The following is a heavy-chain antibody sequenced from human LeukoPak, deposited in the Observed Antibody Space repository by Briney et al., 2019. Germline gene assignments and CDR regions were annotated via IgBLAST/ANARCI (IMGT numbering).Heavy chain of an antibody. V-gene: IGHV1-24*01. CDR2: FDPEDGET. J-gene: IGHJ4*02. Sequence: ASVKVSCKVSGYTLTELSMHWVRQAPGKGLEWMGGFDPEDGETIYAQKFQGRVTMTEDTSTDTAYMELSSLRSEDTAVYYCATDSGSYYGVRYYFDYWGQGTLVTVS. D-gene: IGHD1-26*01. CDR3: ATDSGSYYGVRYYFDY. CDR1: GYTLTELS.